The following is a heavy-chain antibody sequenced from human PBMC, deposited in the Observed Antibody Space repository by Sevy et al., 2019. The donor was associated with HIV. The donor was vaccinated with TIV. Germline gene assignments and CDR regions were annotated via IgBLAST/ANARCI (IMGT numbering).Heavy chain of an antibody. CDR1: GNTLTELS. J-gene: IGHJ5*02. D-gene: IGHD2-15*01. CDR2: FDPKHGER. Sequence: AAVKVSCKVSGNTLTELSMHWVRQSPGKGLEWMGSFDPKHGERIYAQKFQGRISMTEDTSTDTAYMELSSLRSEDTAVYSCSTKSRYFSGSTLYRAEGLFDPWGQGTQVSVSS. CDR3: STKSRYFSGSTLYRAEGLFDP. V-gene: IGHV1-24*01.